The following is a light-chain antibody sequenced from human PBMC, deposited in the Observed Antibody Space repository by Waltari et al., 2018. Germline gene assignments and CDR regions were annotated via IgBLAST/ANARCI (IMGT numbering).Light chain of an antibody. CDR3: QTADTSGIWV. Sequence: SSELTQPPSVSVSPGQTARITCSADAFPNQSAFWYQQKPGQAPFLILYKNTERPSGIPDGFSGSSSGTIVTLTISGVQTEDEADYYCQTADTSGIWVFGGGTRLTVL. J-gene: IGLJ3*02. CDR2: KNT. V-gene: IGLV3-25*03. CDR1: AFPNQS.